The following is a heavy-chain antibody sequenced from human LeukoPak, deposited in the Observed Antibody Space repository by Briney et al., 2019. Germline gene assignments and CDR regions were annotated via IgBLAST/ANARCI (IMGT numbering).Heavy chain of an antibody. Sequence: SGPTLVKPTQTLTLTCTFSVFSLSSSGVGVAWTRQPPGKALEWLALIYWDGDKRHSPSLKRRLTITKDTSKNQVVLTMTNMDPVDTATYFCARSGRYSSGSHPFDYWGQGNLVTVSS. V-gene: IGHV2-5*02. CDR1: VFSLSSSGVG. J-gene: IGHJ4*02. D-gene: IGHD6-19*01. CDR3: ARSGRYSSGSHPFDY. CDR2: IYWDGDK.